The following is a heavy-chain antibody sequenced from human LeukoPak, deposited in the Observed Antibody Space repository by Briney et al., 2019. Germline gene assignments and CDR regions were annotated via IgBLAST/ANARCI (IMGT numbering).Heavy chain of an antibody. CDR1: GFTFSNHG. CDR2: ISYDGSTK. CDR3: AKESGSRSYGAYFPH. J-gene: IGHJ1*01. D-gene: IGHD6-13*01. V-gene: IGHV3-30*18. Sequence: VQPGGSLRLSRAASGFTFSNHGMQWVRQAPGKGLEWVAVISYDGSTKYYADSVKGRFTISRDNSKSTLYLQMNSLRAEDSAVYYCAKESGSRSYGAYFPHWGQGTLVTVSS.